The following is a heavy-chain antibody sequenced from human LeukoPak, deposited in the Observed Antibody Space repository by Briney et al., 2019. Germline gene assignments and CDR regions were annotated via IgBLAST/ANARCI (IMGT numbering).Heavy chain of an antibody. J-gene: IGHJ6*02. CDR2: INPNSGGT. CDR3: ARGNDDYYGSGSYYNPLYYYYYYGMDV. V-gene: IGHV1-2*02. CDR1: GYTFTGYY. D-gene: IGHD3-10*01. Sequence: ASVKVSCKASGYTFTGYYMHWVRQAPGQGLEWMRWINPNSGGTNYAQKFQGRVTMTRDTSISTAYMELSRLRSDDTAVYYCARGNDDYYGSGSYYNPLYYYYYYGMDVWGQGTTVTVSS.